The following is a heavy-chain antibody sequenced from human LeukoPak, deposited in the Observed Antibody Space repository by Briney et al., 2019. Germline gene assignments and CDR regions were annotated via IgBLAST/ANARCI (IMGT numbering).Heavy chain of an antibody. Sequence: SETLSLTCTVSCGSISSYYWSWIRQPPGKGLEWIGSIYYSGSTYYNPSLKSRVTISVDTSKNQFSLKLSSVTAADTAVYYCARDANWFDPWGQGTLVTVSS. CDR1: CGSISSYY. V-gene: IGHV4-59*12. J-gene: IGHJ5*02. CDR3: ARDANWFDP. CDR2: IYYSGST.